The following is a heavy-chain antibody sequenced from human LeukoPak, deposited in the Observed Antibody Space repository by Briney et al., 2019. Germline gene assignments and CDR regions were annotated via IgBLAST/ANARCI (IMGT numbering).Heavy chain of an antibody. Sequence: PGESLKISCAASGFIFSNFGMHWVRQAPGKGLEWVSFIRYDGSNKYYGDSVKGRFTISRDNSKNTLYLQMNSLRADDTAVYYCAKDLRSGNDYWGQGTPVTVSS. CDR1: GFIFSNFG. CDR2: IRYDGSNK. CDR3: AKDLRSGNDY. V-gene: IGHV3-30*02. J-gene: IGHJ4*02.